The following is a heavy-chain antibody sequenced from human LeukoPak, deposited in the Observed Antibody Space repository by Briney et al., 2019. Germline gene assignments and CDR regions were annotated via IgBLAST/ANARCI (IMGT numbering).Heavy chain of an antibody. CDR3: GRETAVAGNDY. V-gene: IGHV3-48*02. Sequence: PGGSLRLSCAASGFTFRSYAMHWVRQAPGKGLEWISYITGSSSTIYYADSVKGRFTISRDYAKNTLYLHMNSLREEDTAVYYCGRETAVAGNDYWGQGTLVTVSS. CDR2: ITGSSSTI. D-gene: IGHD6-19*01. CDR1: GFTFRSYA. J-gene: IGHJ4*02.